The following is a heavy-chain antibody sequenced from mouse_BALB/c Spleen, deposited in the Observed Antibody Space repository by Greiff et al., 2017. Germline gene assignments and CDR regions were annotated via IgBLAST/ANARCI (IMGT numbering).Heavy chain of an antibody. CDR2: IHYSGST. CDR3: ASPARATWLAY. Sequence: EVKLMQSGPDLVKPSHSLSLTCTVTGYSITSGYSWHWIRQFPGNKLEWMGYIHYSGSTNYNPSFTSRISIPQDTSKNQFFLQLNSVTTEDTATYYCASPARATWLAYWGQGTLVTVSA. V-gene: IGHV3-1*02. J-gene: IGHJ3*01. CDR1: GYSITSGYS. D-gene: IGHD3-1*01.